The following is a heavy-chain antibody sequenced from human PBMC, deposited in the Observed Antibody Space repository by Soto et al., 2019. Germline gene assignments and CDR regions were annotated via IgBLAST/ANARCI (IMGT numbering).Heavy chain of an antibody. J-gene: IGHJ5*02. CDR3: ARAFDYRGWFDP. D-gene: IGHD3-9*01. CDR1: GGSISSGGYY. V-gene: IGHV4-31*03. CDR2: IYYSGST. Sequence: SETLSLTCTVSGGSISSGGYYWSWIRQHPGKGLEWIGYIYYSGSTYYNPSLTSRVTISVDTSKNQFSLKLSSVTAADTAVYYCARAFDYRGWFDPWGQGTLVTVSS.